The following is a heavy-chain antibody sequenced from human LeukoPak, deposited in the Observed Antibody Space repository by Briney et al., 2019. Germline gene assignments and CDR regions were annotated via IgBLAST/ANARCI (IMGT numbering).Heavy chain of an antibody. CDR2: IYYSGST. D-gene: IGHD6-19*01. CDR3: ARLTVDSSGWYPGDYFDY. V-gene: IGHV4-59*08. Sequence: PSETLSLTCAVYGGSFSAYYWSWIRQPPGKGLEWIGYIYYSGSTNYNPSLKSRVTISVDTSKNQFSLKLSSVTAADTAVYYCARLTVDSSGWYPGDYFDYWGQGTLVTVSS. J-gene: IGHJ4*02. CDR1: GGSFSAYY.